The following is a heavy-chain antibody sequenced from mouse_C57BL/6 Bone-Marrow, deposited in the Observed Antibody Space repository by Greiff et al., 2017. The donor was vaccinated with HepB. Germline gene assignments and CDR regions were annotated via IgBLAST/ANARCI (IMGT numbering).Heavy chain of an antibody. CDR1: GYTFTSYW. CDR2: IHPNSGST. CDR3: ARGRIFYYYGSLYYFDY. J-gene: IGHJ2*01. V-gene: IGHV1-64*01. D-gene: IGHD1-1*01. Sequence: QVQLQQPGAELVKPGASVKLSCKASGYTFTSYWMHWVKQRPGQGLEWIGMIHPNSGSTNYNEKFKSKAILTVDKSSSTAYMQLSSLTSEDSAVYYCARGRIFYYYGSLYYFDYWGQGTTLTVSS.